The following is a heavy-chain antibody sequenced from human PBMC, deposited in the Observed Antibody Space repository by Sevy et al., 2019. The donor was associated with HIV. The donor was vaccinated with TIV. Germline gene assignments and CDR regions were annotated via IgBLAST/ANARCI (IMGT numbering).Heavy chain of an antibody. V-gene: IGHV1-2*06. D-gene: IGHD5-12*01. CDR2: INPNSGGT. CDR3: ANAIVATVDYYYYYGMDV. Sequence: ASVKVSCKASGYTFTGYYMHWVQQAPGQGLEWMGRINPNSGGTNYAQKFQGRVTMTRDTSISTAYMELSRLRSDDTAVYYCANAIVATVDYYYYYGMDVWGQGTTVTVSS. J-gene: IGHJ6*02. CDR1: GYTFTGYY.